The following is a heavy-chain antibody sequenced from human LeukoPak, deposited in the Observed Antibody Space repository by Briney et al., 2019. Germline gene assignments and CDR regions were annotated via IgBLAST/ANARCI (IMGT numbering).Heavy chain of an antibody. CDR1: GYTFTGYY. CDR2: INPSSGGT. Sequence: ASVKVSCKASGYTFTGYYMHWVRQAPGQGLEWMGWINPSSGGTNYAQKFQGRVTMTRDTSISTAYMELSRLRSDDTAVYYCAREGSGYYAPKFGYWGQGTLVTVSS. CDR3: AREGSGYYAPKFGY. D-gene: IGHD3-22*01. V-gene: IGHV1-2*02. J-gene: IGHJ4*02.